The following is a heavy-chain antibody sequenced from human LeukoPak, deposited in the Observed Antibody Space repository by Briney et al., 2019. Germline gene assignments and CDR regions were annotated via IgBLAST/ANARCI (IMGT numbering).Heavy chain of an antibody. J-gene: IGHJ4*02. CDR2: IYPGDSDT. D-gene: IGHD3-22*01. Sequence: GESLKISCKGSGYSFTNYWIGWVRQMPGKGLEWMGIIYPGDSDTRYSPSFQGQVIFSADKSLSTAYLQWRSLEASDTAMYYCARLPSSGSYWYFDHWGQGTLVTVSS. CDR1: GYSFTNYW. CDR3: ARLPSSGSYWYFDH. V-gene: IGHV5-51*01.